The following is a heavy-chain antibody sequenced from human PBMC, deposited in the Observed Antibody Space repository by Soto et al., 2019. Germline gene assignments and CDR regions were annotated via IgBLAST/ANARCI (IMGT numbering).Heavy chain of an antibody. V-gene: IGHV1-3*01. CDR1: GYTFTSYA. J-gene: IGHJ6*03. CDR2: INAGNGNT. Sequence: ASVKVSCKASGYTFTSYAMHWVRQAPGQRLEWMGWINAGNGNTKYSQKFQGRVTITRDTSASTAYMELSSLRSEDTAVYYCARDRAYGYSYYYYMDVWGKGTTVTVSS. CDR3: ARDRAYGYSYYYYMDV. D-gene: IGHD2-8*01.